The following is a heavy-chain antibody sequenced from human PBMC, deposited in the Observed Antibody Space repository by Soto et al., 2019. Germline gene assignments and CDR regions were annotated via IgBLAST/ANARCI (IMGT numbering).Heavy chain of an antibody. CDR2: IYYSGST. CDR1: GGSISSYY. V-gene: IGHV4-59*08. D-gene: IGHD3-10*01. CDR3: ARHNYGSGSTYCDY. J-gene: IGHJ4*02. Sequence: QVQLQESGPGLVKPSETLSLTCTVSGGSISSYYWSWIRQPPGKGLEWIGYIYYSGSTNYNPSLKSRVTISVDTSKNQFSLKLNSMTAADTAGYYCARHNYGSGSTYCDYWGQGTLVTVSS.